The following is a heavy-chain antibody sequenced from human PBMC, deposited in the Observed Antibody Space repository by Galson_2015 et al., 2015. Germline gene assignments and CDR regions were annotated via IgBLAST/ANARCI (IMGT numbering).Heavy chain of an antibody. V-gene: IGHV3-23*01. Sequence: SLRLSCAVSGFIFRSSAMSWARQAPGKGLEWVSGIRVIGGTTYYADSVRGRFTISRDNSNNTLHLQMNSVRAEDTAIYYCAKDGAYLYWYFDLWGRGTLVTVSS. D-gene: IGHD3-16*01. CDR2: IRVIGGTT. J-gene: IGHJ2*01. CDR1: GFIFRSSA. CDR3: AKDGAYLYWYFDL.